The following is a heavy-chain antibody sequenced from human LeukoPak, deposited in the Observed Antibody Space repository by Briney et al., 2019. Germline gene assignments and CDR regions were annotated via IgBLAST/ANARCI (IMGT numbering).Heavy chain of an antibody. CDR1: GYTFTGYY. CDR2: INPNSGGT. V-gene: IGHV1-2*04. D-gene: IGHD4-17*01. Sequence: ASVKVSCKASGYTFTGYYMHWVRQAPGQGLEWMGWINPNSGGTNYAQKFQGWVTMTRDTSISTAYMELSRLRSDDTAVYYCARGGDYGDYFGAFDIWGQGTMVTVSS. CDR3: ARGGDYGDYFGAFDI. J-gene: IGHJ3*02.